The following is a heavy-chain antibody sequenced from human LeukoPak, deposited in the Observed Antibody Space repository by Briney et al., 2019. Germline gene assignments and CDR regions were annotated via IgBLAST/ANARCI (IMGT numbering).Heavy chain of an antibody. CDR3: ARVGYSSSSGWFDP. D-gene: IGHD6-13*01. J-gene: IGHJ5*02. V-gene: IGHV3-66*02. CDR2: IYSGGST. CDR1: GFTVSSNY. Sequence: GGSLRLSCAASGFTVSSNYMSWVRQAPGKGLGWVSVIYSGGSTYYADSVKGRFTISRDNSKNTLYLQMNSLRAEDTAVYYCARVGYSSSSGWFDPWGQGTLVTVSS.